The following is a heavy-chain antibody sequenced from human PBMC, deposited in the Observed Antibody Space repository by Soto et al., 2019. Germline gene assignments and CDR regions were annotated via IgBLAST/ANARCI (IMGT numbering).Heavy chain of an antibody. J-gene: IGHJ6*03. Sequence: SETLSLTCTVSGGSISSGGYYWSWIRQHPGKGLEWIGYIYYSGSTYYNPSLKSRVTISVDTSKNQFSLKLSSVTAADTAVYYCARLGQLDPLGYYYYMDVWGKGTTVTVSS. V-gene: IGHV4-31*03. CDR2: IYYSGST. CDR3: ARLGQLDPLGYYYYMDV. D-gene: IGHD6-6*01. CDR1: GGSISSGGYY.